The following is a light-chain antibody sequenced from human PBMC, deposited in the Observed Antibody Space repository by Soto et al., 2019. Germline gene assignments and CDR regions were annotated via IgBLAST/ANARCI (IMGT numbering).Light chain of an antibody. V-gene: IGKV3-15*01. Sequence: QSPATLSWSQRERETHSCRASQSVSGYLAWYQHKPGQTPRLLIYDTSTRATGVPARFSGSRSGTEFTLTINSLQSEDFAVYYCPRYNNWLLTFCGGA. CDR3: PRYNNWLLT. CDR2: DTS. J-gene: IGKJ4*01. CDR1: QSVSGY.